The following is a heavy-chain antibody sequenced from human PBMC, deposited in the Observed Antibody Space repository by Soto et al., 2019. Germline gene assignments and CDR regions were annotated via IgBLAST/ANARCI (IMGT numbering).Heavy chain of an antibody. Sequence: QPGGSLRLSCAASGFTFSSYGMHWVRQAPGKGLEWVAVILYDGSNKYYADSVKGRFTISRDNSKNTLYLKMNSLRAEDTAVYYCARGAYYYDSSDYSDTYYYGMDVWGQGTTVTVSS. CDR1: GFTFSSYG. CDR3: ARGAYYYDSSDYSDTYYYGMDV. V-gene: IGHV3-33*01. D-gene: IGHD3-22*01. CDR2: ILYDGSNK. J-gene: IGHJ6*02.